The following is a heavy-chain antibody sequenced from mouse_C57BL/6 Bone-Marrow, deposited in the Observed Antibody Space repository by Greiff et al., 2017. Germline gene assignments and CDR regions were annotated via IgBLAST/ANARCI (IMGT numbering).Heavy chain of an antibody. CDR2: SWWDDDK. V-gene: IGHV8-8*01. CDR1: GFSLSTFGMG. D-gene: IGHD1-1*01. CDR3: ARIACYYGSSYGSWFAY. J-gene: IGHJ3*01. Sequence: QVQLKESGPGILQPSQTLSLTCSFSGFSLSTFGMGVGWIRQPSGKGLEWLAHSWWDDDKYYNPALKSRLTISKDTSKNQVFLKIANVDTADTATYYWARIACYYGSSYGSWFAYWGQGTLVTVSA.